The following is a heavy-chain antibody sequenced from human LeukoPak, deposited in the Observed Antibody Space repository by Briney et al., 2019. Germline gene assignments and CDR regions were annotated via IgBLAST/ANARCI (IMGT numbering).Heavy chain of an antibody. CDR3: AKGYCSGSCYNGLDY. CDR1: GFTFSTYG. D-gene: IGHD2-15*01. CDR2: IRFDGTNK. V-gene: IGHV3-30*02. J-gene: IGHJ4*02. Sequence: PGGSLRLSCAASGFTFSTYGMHWVRQAPGKGLEGVAFIRFDGTNKYYADSVKGRFAISTNRSKNTLYLQMNSLRAEDTAVYYCAKGYCSGSCYNGLDYWGQGTLVTVSS.